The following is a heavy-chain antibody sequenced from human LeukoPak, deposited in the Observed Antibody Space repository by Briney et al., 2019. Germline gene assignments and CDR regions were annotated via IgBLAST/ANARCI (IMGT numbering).Heavy chain of an antibody. V-gene: IGHV4-34*01. CDR1: GGSFSGYY. J-gene: IGHJ5*02. CDR3: ARRRGYSYGSFDP. D-gene: IGHD5-18*01. Sequence: SETLSLTCAVHGGSFSGYYWSWIPQPPGKRLEWIGEINHSGSTNYNPSLKSRVTISVDTSKNQFSLKLSSVTAADTAVYYCARRRGYSYGSFDPWGQGTLVTVSS. CDR2: INHSGST.